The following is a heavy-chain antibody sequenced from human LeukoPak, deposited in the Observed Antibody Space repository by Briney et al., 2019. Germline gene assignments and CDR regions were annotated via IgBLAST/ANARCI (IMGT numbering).Heavy chain of an antibody. CDR1: GYTFTTYA. CDR3: ARGIYCSAGSCPFHFDY. V-gene: IGHV1-18*01. CDR2: ISARLGNR. J-gene: IGHJ4*02. D-gene: IGHD2-15*01. Sequence: ASVKVSCKSSGYTFTTYAISWVRQAPGQGLEWMGWISARLGNRKYVQKFQDRLTMTTDTSTDTAYMELRSLRSDDTAVYCCARGIYCSAGSCPFHFDYWGQGTLVTVSS.